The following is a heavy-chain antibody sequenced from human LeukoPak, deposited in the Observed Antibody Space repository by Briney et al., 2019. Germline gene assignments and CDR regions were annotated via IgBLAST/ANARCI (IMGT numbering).Heavy chain of an antibody. CDR3: AKDQMATIRGYFDY. D-gene: IGHD5-24*01. CDR2: IRGGGDFT. Sequence: GGSLRLSCAPSGSTFTSYAMSWVRQAPGKGLEWVSAIRGGGDFTYYADSVKGRFTISRDNSKNTLYLQMNSLRAEDTAVYYCAKDQMATIRGYFDYWGQGTLVTVSS. CDR1: GSTFTSYA. V-gene: IGHV3-23*01. J-gene: IGHJ4*02.